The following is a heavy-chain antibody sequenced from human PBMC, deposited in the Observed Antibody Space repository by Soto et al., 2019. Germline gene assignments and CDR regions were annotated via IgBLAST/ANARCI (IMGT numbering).Heavy chain of an antibody. CDR3: AKEDYYDSSGYSPRLDY. D-gene: IGHD3-22*01. Sequence: PGGSLRLSCAASGFTLSSYAMSWVRQAPGKGLEWVSAISGSGGSTYYADSVKGRFTISRDNSKNTLYLQMNSLRAEDTAVYYCAKEDYYDSSGYSPRLDYWGQGTLVTVSS. CDR2: ISGSGGST. J-gene: IGHJ4*02. V-gene: IGHV3-23*01. CDR1: GFTLSSYA.